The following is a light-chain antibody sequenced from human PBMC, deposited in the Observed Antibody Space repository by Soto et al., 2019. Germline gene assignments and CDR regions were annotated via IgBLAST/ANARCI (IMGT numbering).Light chain of an antibody. CDR2: WAS. V-gene: IGKV4-1*01. Sequence: DIVMTQSPDSLAVSLGERATINCKSSQSVLLTSNNKNYLAWYQQKPGQPPKLLIYWASTRESGVPDRFSASGSGTDFTLTITSLQAQDVAVYYCQQYYSNHRTFDQGTRLEIK. CDR1: QSVLLTSNNKNY. J-gene: IGKJ5*01. CDR3: QQYYSNHRT.